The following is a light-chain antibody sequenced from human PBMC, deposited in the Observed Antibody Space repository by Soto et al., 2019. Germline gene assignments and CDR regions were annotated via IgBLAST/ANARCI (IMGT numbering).Light chain of an antibody. CDR1: QSISSW. V-gene: IGKV1-5*01. J-gene: IGKJ1*01. Sequence: DIQMTQSPSTLSASVGDRVTITCRASQSISSWLAWYQQKPGKAPKLLIYDASSLESGVPSRFSGSGSGTEFTLTISSLQPDDFANYYCQQYNSYSMTFGQGTKVDIK. CDR2: DAS. CDR3: QQYNSYSMT.